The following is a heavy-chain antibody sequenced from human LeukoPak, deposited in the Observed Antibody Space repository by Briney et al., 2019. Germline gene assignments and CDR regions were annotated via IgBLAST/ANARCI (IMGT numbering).Heavy chain of an antibody. Sequence: GGSLRLSCAASGFTFSSYAMSWVRLAPGKGLEWVSAISGSGGSTYYADSVKGRFTISRDNSKNTLYLQMNSLRAEDTAVYYCAKDLIVVVVAEVSDYWGQGTLVTVSS. CDR1: GFTFSSYA. CDR2: ISGSGGST. V-gene: IGHV3-23*01. D-gene: IGHD2-15*01. J-gene: IGHJ4*02. CDR3: AKDLIVVVVAEVSDY.